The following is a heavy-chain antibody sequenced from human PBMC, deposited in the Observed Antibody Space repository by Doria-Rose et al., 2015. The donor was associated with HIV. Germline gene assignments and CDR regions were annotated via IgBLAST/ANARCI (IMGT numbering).Heavy chain of an antibody. J-gene: IGHJ4*02. CDR2: ISYSGST. V-gene: IGHV4-31*02. D-gene: IGHD6-25*01. Sequence: WSWIRQHPGKGLEWIGYISYSGSTDSNPSLRSRVAMSLDTSQNQISLKLSSVTAADTAVYYCARQGSMAAAAIFDFWGQGTLVTVSS. CDR3: ARQGSMAAAAIFDF.